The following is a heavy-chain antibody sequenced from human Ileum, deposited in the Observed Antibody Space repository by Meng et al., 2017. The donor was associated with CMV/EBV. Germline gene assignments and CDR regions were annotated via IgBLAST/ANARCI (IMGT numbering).Heavy chain of an antibody. CDR1: GYTFNKHG. J-gene: IGHJ4*02. CDR3: VRSLNDASGQFRDY. D-gene: IGHD3-3*01. Sequence: ASVKVSCKASGYTFNKHGINWVRQAPGQGLEWMGWINLWNGNIEYAQKFQGRITLTTDESTSTVYMELRSLTSDDTAVYYCVRSLNDASGQFRDYWGQGTLVTVSS. V-gene: IGHV1-18*01. CDR2: INLWNGNI.